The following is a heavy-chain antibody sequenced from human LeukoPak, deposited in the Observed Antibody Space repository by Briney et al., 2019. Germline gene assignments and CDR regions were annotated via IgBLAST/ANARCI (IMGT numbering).Heavy chain of an antibody. V-gene: IGHV4-59*01. CDR2: IHYSGST. CDR1: GGSITNYY. Sequence: SETLSLTCAVSGGSITNYYWTWIRQPPGKGLEWIGYIHYSGSTNYNPSLKSRVTISVDTSKNQSSLKLSSVTAADTAVYYCARASVTYYYYYYMDVWGKGTTVTVSS. CDR3: ARASVTYYYYYYMDV. J-gene: IGHJ6*03. D-gene: IGHD4-11*01.